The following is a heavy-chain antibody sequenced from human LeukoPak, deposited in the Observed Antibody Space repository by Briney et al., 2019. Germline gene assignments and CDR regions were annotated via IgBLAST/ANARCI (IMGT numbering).Heavy chain of an antibody. CDR2: IHSDGDT. CDR3: ARQGTGLDY. V-gene: IGHV3-53*01. J-gene: IGHJ4*02. CDR1: GFTVSSNY. Sequence: PGGSLRLSCKVSGFTVSSNYMSWVRQAPGKGLEWVSIIHSDGDTFYADSVKGRFTISRDNSNNLVYLQMNSLTVEDTAVYYCARQGTGLDYWGQGTLVTVSS. D-gene: IGHD1-1*01.